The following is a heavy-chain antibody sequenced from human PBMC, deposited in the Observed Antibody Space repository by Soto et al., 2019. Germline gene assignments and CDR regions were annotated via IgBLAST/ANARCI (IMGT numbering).Heavy chain of an antibody. CDR2: INAYNGKT. V-gene: IGHV1-18*04. CDR1: GYTFTSNG. J-gene: IGHJ4*02. CDR3: AKDTGDGTFDF. D-gene: IGHD7-27*01. Sequence: ASVKVSCKASGYTFTSNGISWVRQAPGQGLEWMGWINAYNGKTSYAQKFRGRVTMTTDTSTSTAYMELTSLRSEDTAVYYCAKDTGDGTFDFSGQRTLVTLCS.